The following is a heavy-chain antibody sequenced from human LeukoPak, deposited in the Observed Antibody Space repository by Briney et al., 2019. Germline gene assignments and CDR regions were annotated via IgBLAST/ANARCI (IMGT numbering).Heavy chain of an antibody. D-gene: IGHD6-19*01. J-gene: IGHJ4*02. Sequence: SETLSLTCIVSGGSISSGGYYWSWIRQHPGKGLEWIGYIYYSGSTYYNPSLKSRVTISVDTSKNQFSLKLSSVTAADTAVYYCARLSGGWYGGFDYWGQGTLVTVSS. V-gene: IGHV4-31*03. CDR3: ARLSGGWYGGFDY. CDR1: GGSISSGGYY. CDR2: IYYSGST.